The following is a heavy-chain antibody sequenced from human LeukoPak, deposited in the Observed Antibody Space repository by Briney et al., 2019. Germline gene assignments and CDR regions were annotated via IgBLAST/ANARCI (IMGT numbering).Heavy chain of an antibody. CDR1: GYTFTDYY. V-gene: IGHV1-2*02. CDR3: ARVAGRLYGFLSGYYS. D-gene: IGHD3-9*01. Sequence: ASVKVSCEASGYTFTDYYLHCVRQAPGQGLQGMGGINPNRGATHYAQNFQGRVTMTRDTSISTAYMVLRSLSSADTAVSYCARVAGRLYGFLSGYYSWGQGTLVTVSS. J-gene: IGHJ4*02. CDR2: INPNRGAT.